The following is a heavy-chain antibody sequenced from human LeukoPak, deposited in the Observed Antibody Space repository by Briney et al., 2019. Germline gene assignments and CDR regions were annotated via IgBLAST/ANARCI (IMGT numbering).Heavy chain of an antibody. CDR2: ISNNGGYT. CDR3: AKQLGYCSDGSCYFPY. CDR1: SXX. J-gene: IGHJ4*02. Sequence: SXXMXWVRQAPGKGLEWVSAISNNGGYTYYADSVQGRFTISRDNSKSTLCLQMNSLRAEDTAVYYCAKQLGYCSDGSCYFPYWGQGTLVTVSS. V-gene: IGHV3-23*01. D-gene: IGHD2-15*01.